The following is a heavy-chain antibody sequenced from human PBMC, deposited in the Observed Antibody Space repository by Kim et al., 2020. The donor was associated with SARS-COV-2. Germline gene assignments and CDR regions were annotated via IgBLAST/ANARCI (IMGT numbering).Heavy chain of an antibody. CDR3: ARSSLLDFDY. V-gene: IGHV1-2*02. CDR2: GGT. D-gene: IGHD3-16*02. Sequence: GGTNNAQKCQGRVTMTRDTSISTVYLELTSLRSDDTAVYSCARSSLLDFDYWGQGTLVTVSS. J-gene: IGHJ4*02.